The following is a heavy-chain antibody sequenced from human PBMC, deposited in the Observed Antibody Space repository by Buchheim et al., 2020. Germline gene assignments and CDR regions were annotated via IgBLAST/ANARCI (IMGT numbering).Heavy chain of an antibody. J-gene: IGHJ4*02. Sequence: QVQLQQWGAGLLKPSETLSLTCAVYGGSFSGYYWSWIRQPPGKGLEWIGEINHSGSTNYNPSLKSRVTISVDTSKNQFSLKLSSVTAADTAVYYCARGRGLEGAAAGVRGDYWGQGTL. D-gene: IGHD6-13*01. CDR3: ARGRGLEGAAAGVRGDY. CDR2: INHSGST. V-gene: IGHV4-34*01. CDR1: GGSFSGYY.